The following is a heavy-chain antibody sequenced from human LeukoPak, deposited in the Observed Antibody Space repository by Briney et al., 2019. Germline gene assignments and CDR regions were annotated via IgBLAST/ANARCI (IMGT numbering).Heavy chain of an antibody. CDR1: GFTFSSYS. CDR2: ISSSSSYI. D-gene: IGHD3-3*01. Sequence: KPGGSLRLSCAASGFTFSSYSMNWVRQAPGKGLEWVSSISSSSSYIYYADSVKGRFTISRDNAKNSLYLQMNSLRAEDTAVYYCARDSMMTIVGVVIDFDYWGQGTLVTVSS. CDR3: ARDSMMTIVGVVIDFDY. J-gene: IGHJ4*02. V-gene: IGHV3-21*01.